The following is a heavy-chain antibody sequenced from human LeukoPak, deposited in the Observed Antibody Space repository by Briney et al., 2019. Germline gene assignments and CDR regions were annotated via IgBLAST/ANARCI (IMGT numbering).Heavy chain of an antibody. Sequence: GGSLRLSCAASGFTFSAYAMNWVRQAPGKGLEWVSYITSSNSTIYYADSVKGRFTISRDNAKNSLYLQMNSLRDEDTAVYYCARGDGWFGELLNFDYWGQGTLVTVSS. CDR1: GFTFSAYA. V-gene: IGHV3-48*02. J-gene: IGHJ4*02. D-gene: IGHD3-10*01. CDR3: ARGDGWFGELLNFDY. CDR2: ITSSNSTI.